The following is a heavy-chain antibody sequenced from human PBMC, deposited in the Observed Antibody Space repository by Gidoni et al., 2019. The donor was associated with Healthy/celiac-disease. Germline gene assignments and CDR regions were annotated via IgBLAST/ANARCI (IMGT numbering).Heavy chain of an antibody. CDR2: ISYDGRNK. CDR3: AKEKEEDRVGTHVGYYFDY. V-gene: IGHV3-30*18. J-gene: IGHJ4*02. Sequence: QVQLVESGGRVVQLGGALRLSCAASRLTFCRDVGHWVRRAPGEGREGLAVISYDGRNKYYADSVKGRFTISRDNSKNKQYQQMNSLRAEDTAVDYCAKEKEEDRVGTHVGYYFDYWGQGTLVTVSS. CDR1: RLTFCRDV. D-gene: IGHD1-26*01.